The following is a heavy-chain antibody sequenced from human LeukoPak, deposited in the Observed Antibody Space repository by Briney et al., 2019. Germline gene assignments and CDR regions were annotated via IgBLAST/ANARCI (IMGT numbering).Heavy chain of an antibody. Sequence: SETLSLTCTVSGGSISSYYWSWIRQPPGKGLEWMGYIYYSGSTNYNPSLKSRVTISVDTSKNQFSLKLSSVTAADTAVYYCARVLGSSWYYFDYWGQGTLVTVSS. CDR2: IYYSGST. CDR1: GGSISSYY. CDR3: ARVLGSSWYYFDY. D-gene: IGHD6-13*01. J-gene: IGHJ4*02. V-gene: IGHV4-59*01.